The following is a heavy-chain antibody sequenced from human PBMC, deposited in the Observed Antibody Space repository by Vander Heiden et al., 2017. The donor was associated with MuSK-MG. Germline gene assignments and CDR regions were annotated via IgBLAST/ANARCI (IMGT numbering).Heavy chain of an antibody. J-gene: IGHJ3*02. Sequence: QLQLQESGPGLVKPPETLSLTCTVSGGSIDSTRFYWTWLRQPPGKGLEWIGSIYHSGSSYYNPSLKSRVSISVDRAKNQFSLKLSSVTAADTAVYYCARPNYYDTSGGGAFDTWGQGTMVTGSS. CDR3: ARPNYYDTSGGGAFDT. V-gene: IGHV4-39*01. CDR1: GGSIDSTRFY. D-gene: IGHD3-22*01. CDR2: IYHSGSS.